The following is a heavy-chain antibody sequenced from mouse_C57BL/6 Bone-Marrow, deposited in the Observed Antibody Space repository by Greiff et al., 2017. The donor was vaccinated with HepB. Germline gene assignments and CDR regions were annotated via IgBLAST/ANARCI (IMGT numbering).Heavy chain of an antibody. CDR3: ARRTLYSWFAY. CDR2: ISSGSSTI. D-gene: IGHD1-1*01. CDR1: GFTFSDYG. J-gene: IGHJ3*01. Sequence: DVKLVESGGGLVKPGGSLKLSCAASGFTFSDYGMHWVRQAPEKGLEWVAYISSGSSTIYYADTLKGRFTISRDNAKNTLFLQMTSLRSEDTAMYYCARRTLYSWFAYWGQGTLVTVSA. V-gene: IGHV5-17*01.